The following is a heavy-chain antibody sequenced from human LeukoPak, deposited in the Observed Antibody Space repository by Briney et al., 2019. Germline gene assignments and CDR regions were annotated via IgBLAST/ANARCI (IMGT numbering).Heavy chain of an antibody. CDR1: GFMFSSYW. Sequence: PGGSLRLSYVASGFMFSSYWMNWVRQAPGKGLVWVSRINSDGSSTSYADSVKGRFTISRDNAKNTLFLQMNSLRAEDTAVYYCARGPGAFDIWGQGTMVTVSS. V-gene: IGHV3-74*01. J-gene: IGHJ3*02. D-gene: IGHD2-2*01. CDR3: ARGPGAFDI. CDR2: INSDGSST.